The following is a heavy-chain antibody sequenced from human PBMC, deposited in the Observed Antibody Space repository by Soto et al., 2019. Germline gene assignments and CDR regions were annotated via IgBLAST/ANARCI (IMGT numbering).Heavy chain of an antibody. D-gene: IGHD2-15*01. CDR3: AIDLGVGYCSGGSCSVPAS. V-gene: IGHV3-30-3*01. CDR2: LSFDGSNE. J-gene: IGHJ5*02. Sequence: QVHLVDSGGGVVQPGRSLRLSCAASGFTFSNYAMHWVRQAPGKGLEWVALLSFDGSNEYYADSVKGRFTISRDNTNNELFLQMNSLRHEDTAVYYCAIDLGVGYCSGGSCSVPASWGQGTRVTVSS. CDR1: GFTFSNYA.